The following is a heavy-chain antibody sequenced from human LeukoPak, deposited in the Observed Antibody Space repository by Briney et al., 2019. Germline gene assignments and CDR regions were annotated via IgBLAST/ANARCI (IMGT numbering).Heavy chain of an antibody. D-gene: IGHD2-2*01. CDR1: GFTFDDYA. CDR2: ISGDGGST. J-gene: IGHJ4*02. CDR3: AKDKGCSSTSCLIDY. V-gene: IGHV3-43*02. Sequence: PGGSLRLSCAASGFTFDDYAMHWVRQAPGKGLEWVSLISGDGGSTYYADSVKGRFTISRDNSKNSLYLQMNSLRTEDTALYYCAKDKGCSSTSCLIDYWGQGTLVTVSS.